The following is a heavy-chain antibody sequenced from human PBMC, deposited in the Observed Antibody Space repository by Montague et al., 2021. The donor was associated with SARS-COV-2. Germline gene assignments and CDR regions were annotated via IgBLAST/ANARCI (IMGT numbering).Heavy chain of an antibody. CDR2: FCLKKST. Sequence: SETLSLTCTGLGAWNSGADWKCTRLNSSHQLNSYAVFCLKKSTNYNPSLKSRVTISVDTSKHQFSLKLSSVTAADTAVYYCARHHPVGGVRPWGQGTLVTVSS. CDR3: ARHHPVGGVRP. D-gene: IGHD2-8*02. V-gene: IGHV4-59*08. J-gene: IGHJ5*02. CDR1: GAWNSGAD.